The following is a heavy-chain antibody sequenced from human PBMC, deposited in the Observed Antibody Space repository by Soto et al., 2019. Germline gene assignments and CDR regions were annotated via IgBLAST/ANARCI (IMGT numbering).Heavy chain of an antibody. CDR3: AKGQRMIIKAFFDS. J-gene: IGHJ4*02. CDR1: GFTFDDTA. V-gene: IGHV3-9*01. D-gene: IGHD3-16*01. CDR2: IGRNSGAL. Sequence: EVQLVESGGGLVQPGRSLRLSCAASGFTFDDTAMHWVRQAPGKGLEWVSSIGRNSGALAYADSVKGRFTISRDDARNSLYLQMNSLRTEDTALYFCAKGQRMIIKAFFDSWGPETLVTVSS.